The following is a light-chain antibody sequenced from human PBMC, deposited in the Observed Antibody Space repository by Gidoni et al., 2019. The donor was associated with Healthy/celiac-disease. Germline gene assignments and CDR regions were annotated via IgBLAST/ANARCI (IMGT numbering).Light chain of an antibody. CDR2: TAS. Sequence: DIQMTHTPPSLSASVGDRVTITCRASQSISSYLNWYQQKPGKAPKLLIYTASSLQSGVPSRFSGSGSGTDFTLTISSLQPEDFATYYCQQNNSNPPTFGQGTKVEIK. V-gene: IGKV1-39*01. J-gene: IGKJ1*01. CDR1: QSISSY. CDR3: QQNNSNPPT.